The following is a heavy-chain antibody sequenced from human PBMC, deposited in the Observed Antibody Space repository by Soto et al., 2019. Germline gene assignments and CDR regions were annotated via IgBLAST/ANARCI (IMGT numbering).Heavy chain of an antibody. J-gene: IGHJ6*02. CDR3: ARDISSGWYEDYYYYGMDV. CDR1: GFTFSSYA. D-gene: IGHD6-19*01. V-gene: IGHV3-30-3*01. Sequence: QVQLVESGGGVVQPGRSLRLSCAASGFTFSSYAMHWVRQAPGKGLEWVAVISYDGSSKYYADSVKGRFTISRDNSKNTLYLQMNSLRAEDTAVYYCARDISSGWYEDYYYYGMDVWGQGTTVTVSS. CDR2: ISYDGSSK.